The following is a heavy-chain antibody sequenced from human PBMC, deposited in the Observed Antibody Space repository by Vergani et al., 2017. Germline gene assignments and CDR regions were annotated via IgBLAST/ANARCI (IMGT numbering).Heavy chain of an antibody. Sequence: QVQLQESGPGLVKPSQTLSLTCTVSGGSISSGSYYWSWIRQPAGKGLEWIGRIYTSGSTNYNPSLKSRVTISVDTSKNQFSLKLSSVTAADTAVYYCASITNDFWGGSAWFDPWGQGTLVTVSS. V-gene: IGHV4-61*02. J-gene: IGHJ5*02. CDR1: GGSISSGSYY. CDR3: ASITNDFWGGSAWFDP. D-gene: IGHD3-3*01. CDR2: IYTSGST.